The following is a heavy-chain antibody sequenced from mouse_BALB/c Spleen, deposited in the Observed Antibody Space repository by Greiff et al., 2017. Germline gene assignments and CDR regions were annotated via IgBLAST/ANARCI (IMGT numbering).Heavy chain of an antibody. D-gene: IGHD2-4*01. Sequence: EVNLVESVGDLVKPGGSLKLSCAASGFTFSSYGMSWVRQTPDKRLEWVATISSGGSYTYYPDSVKGRFTISRDNAKNTLYLQMSSLKSEDTAMYYCARPSIYYDYDFDYWGQGTTLTVSS. J-gene: IGHJ2*01. CDR1: GFTFSSYG. V-gene: IGHV5-6*01. CDR3: ARPSIYYDYDFDY. CDR2: ISSGGSYT.